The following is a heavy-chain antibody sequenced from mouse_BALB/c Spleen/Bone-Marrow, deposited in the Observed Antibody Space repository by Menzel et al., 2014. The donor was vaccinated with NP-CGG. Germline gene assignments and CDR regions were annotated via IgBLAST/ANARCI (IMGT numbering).Heavy chain of an antibody. J-gene: IGHJ2*01. CDR1: GYTFTDYN. V-gene: IGHV1S29*02. CDR3: ARSSYFDY. D-gene: IGHD1-1*01. Sequence: EVQLQQSGPELVKSGTSVKISCKASGYTFTDYNMHCVKQSHGKSLEWIGYIYPFNGGTDYNQKFKSKATMTVDKSSSTEYMELRNLTPEDSAVYYCARSSYFDYWGQGTTLTVSS. CDR2: IYPFNGGT.